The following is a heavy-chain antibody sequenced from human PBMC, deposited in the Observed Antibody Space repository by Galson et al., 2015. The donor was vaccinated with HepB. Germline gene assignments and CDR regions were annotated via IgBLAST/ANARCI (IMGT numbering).Heavy chain of an antibody. CDR3: AKGKTTGGVPAAQYYYYYGMDV. D-gene: IGHD2-2*01. CDR1: GFTFSSYA. V-gene: IGHV3-23*01. CDR2: ISGSGCST. Sequence: SLRLSCAASGFTFSSYAMSWVRQAPGKGLEWVSAISGSGCSTYYADSVKGRFTISRDNSKNTLYLQMNSLRAEDTAVCYCAKGKTTGGVPAAQYYYYYGMDVWGQGTTVTVSS. J-gene: IGHJ6*02.